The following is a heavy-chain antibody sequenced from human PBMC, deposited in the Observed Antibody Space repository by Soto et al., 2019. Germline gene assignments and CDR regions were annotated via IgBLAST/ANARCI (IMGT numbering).Heavy chain of an antibody. V-gene: IGHV1-2*02. D-gene: IGHD1-1*01. CDR2: INPNSGGP. CDR3: ARGGTTSLDY. J-gene: IGHJ4*02. CDR1: GYNFTNYH. Sequence: GASVKVSCKASGYNFTNYHIHWVRQAPGQGLEWMGWINPNSGGPISAQKFQGRVTMTRDTSISTAYLELSRLRSDDTAVYYCARGGTTSLDYWGQGTQVTVSS.